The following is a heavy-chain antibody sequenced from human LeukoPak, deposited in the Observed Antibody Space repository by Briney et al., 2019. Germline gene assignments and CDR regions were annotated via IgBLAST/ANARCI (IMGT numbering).Heavy chain of an antibody. V-gene: IGHV3-48*03. J-gene: IGHJ1*01. CDR2: ISSSGSTI. CDR1: GFTFSSYE. D-gene: IGHD6-19*01. Sequence: PGGSLRLSCAASGFTFSSYEMNWVRQAPGKGLEWVSYISSSGSTIYYADSVKGRFTISRDNVKNSLYLQMNSLRAEDTAVYYCARESYSSGPGQHWGQGTLVTVSS. CDR3: ARESYSSGPGQH.